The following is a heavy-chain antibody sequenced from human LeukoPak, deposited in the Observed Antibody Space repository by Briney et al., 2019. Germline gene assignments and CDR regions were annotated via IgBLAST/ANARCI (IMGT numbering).Heavy chain of an antibody. V-gene: IGHV4-34*01. CDR3: ARGSNSVAN. D-gene: IGHD4-23*01. Sequence: SETLSLTCAVYGGSFSESYWSWIRQPPGEGLEWVGEISHSGDTNYNPSLKSRVTISVDTSKNQFSPNLNSVTAADTAVYYCARGSNSVANWGQGTLVTVSS. J-gene: IGHJ4*02. CDR1: GGSFSESY. CDR2: ISHSGDT.